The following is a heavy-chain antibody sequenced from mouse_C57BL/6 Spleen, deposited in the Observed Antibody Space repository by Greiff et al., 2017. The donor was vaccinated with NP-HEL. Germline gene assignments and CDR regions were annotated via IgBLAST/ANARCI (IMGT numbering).Heavy chain of an antibody. CDR1: GYSITSGYY. Sequence: VQLQQSGPGLVKPSQSLSLTCSVTGYSITSGYYWNWIRQFPGNKLEWMGYISYDGSNNYNPSLKNRISITRDTSKNQFFLKLNSVTTEDTATYYCARYDYDDYAMDYWGQGTSVTVSS. CDR2: ISYDGSN. D-gene: IGHD2-4*01. J-gene: IGHJ4*01. V-gene: IGHV3-6*01. CDR3: ARYDYDDYAMDY.